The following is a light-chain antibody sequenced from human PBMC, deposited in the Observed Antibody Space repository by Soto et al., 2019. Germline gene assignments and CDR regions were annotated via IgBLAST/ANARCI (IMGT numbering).Light chain of an antibody. CDR2: ETS. Sequence: DIQMTQSPSSLSASVGDRLTITCRASQSIDNNLNWYQQKPGKAPKLLIYETSILQSGVPSRFSGSGSGAEFALTITSLQPEDFGTYSCQQTYRSPWTFGQGTKVAIK. J-gene: IGKJ1*01. CDR1: QSIDNN. CDR3: QQTYRSPWT. V-gene: IGKV1-39*01.